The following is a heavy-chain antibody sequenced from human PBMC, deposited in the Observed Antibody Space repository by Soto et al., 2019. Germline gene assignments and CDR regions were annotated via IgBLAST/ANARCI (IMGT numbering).Heavy chain of an antibody. V-gene: IGHV3-23*01. CDR3: AKDYNPLILYYGDYEEDYGMDV. Sequence: GGSLRLSCAASGFTFSSYAMSWVRQAPGKGLEWVSAISGSGGSTYYADSVKGRFTISRDNSKNTLYLQMNSLRAEDTAVYYCAKDYNPLILYYGDYEEDYGMDVWGQGTTVTVSS. D-gene: IGHD4-17*01. CDR1: GFTFSSYA. J-gene: IGHJ6*02. CDR2: ISGSGGST.